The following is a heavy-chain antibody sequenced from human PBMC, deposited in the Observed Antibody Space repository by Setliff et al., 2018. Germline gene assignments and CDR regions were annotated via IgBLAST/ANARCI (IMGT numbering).Heavy chain of an antibody. CDR2: INTNTGNP. V-gene: IGHV7-4-1*02. D-gene: IGHD3-10*01. Sequence: ASVKVSCKASGYTFTTYAISWMRQAPGQGLEWMGWINTNTGNPSYAQGFTGRFVFSLDTSVSTAYLQISSLKAEDSAVYYCGRASRFGTIVYRGDYYMDVWGKGTTVTVS. CDR3: GRASRFGTIVYRGDYYMDV. J-gene: IGHJ6*03. CDR1: GYTFTTYA.